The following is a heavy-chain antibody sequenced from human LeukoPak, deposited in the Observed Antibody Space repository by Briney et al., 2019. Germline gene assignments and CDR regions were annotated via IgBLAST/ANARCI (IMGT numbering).Heavy chain of an antibody. V-gene: IGHV1-18*01. D-gene: IGHD3-22*01. CDR3: AREGRYYYDSSGFDLFDY. J-gene: IGHJ4*02. Sequence: ASVKVSCKASGYTFTSYDINWVRQAPGQGLEWMGWISAYNGNTNYAQKLQGRVTMTTDTSTSTAYMELRSLRSDDTAVYYCAREGRYYYDSSGFDLFDYWGQGTLVTVSS. CDR2: ISAYNGNT. CDR1: GYTFTSYD.